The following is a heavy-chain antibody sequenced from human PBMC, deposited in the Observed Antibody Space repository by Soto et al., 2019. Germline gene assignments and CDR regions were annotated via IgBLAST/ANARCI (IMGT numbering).Heavy chain of an antibody. J-gene: IGHJ4*02. V-gene: IGHV1-2*04. Sequence: ASVNVSCKASGYTFTGYYMHWVRQAPGQGLEWMGWINPNSGGTNYAQKFQGWVTMTRDTSISTAYMELSRLRSDDTAVYYCAIGYCSSTSCPIDYWGQGTLVTVSS. CDR3: AIGYCSSTSCPIDY. CDR2: INPNSGGT. D-gene: IGHD2-2*01. CDR1: GYTFTGYY.